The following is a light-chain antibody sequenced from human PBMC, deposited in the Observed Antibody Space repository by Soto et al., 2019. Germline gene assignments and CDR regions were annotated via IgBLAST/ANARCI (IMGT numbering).Light chain of an antibody. CDR3: CSYAGGTSVV. Sequence: QSALTQPASVSGSPGQSITISCTGTSSDVGSYNLVCWYQQHPGKAPKLMIYEDIERPSGVSNRFSGSKSGNTASLTISGLQTEDEADYYCCSYAGGTSVVFGGGTKLTVL. CDR2: EDI. CDR1: SSDVGSYNL. J-gene: IGLJ2*01. V-gene: IGLV2-23*01.